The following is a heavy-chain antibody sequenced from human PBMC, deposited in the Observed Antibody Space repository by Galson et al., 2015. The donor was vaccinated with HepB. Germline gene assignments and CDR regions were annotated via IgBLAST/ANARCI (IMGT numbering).Heavy chain of an antibody. V-gene: IGHV5-51*01. D-gene: IGHD2-21*01. J-gene: IGHJ4*02. CDR3: ARRMMIARSAQEFFDY. CDR2: IYPGDSDT. CDR1: GYRFTSYW. Sequence: QSGAEVKKPGESLKISCKGSGYRFTSYWIGWVRQMPGKGLEWMGIIYPGDSDTRYSPSFQGQVTISADKSISTAYLQWSSLKASDTAMYYCARRMMIARSAQEFFDYWGQGTLVTVSS.